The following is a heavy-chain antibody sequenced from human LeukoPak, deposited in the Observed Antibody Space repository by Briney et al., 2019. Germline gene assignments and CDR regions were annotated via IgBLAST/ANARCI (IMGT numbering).Heavy chain of an antibody. CDR1: GYTFTGYY. J-gene: IGHJ6*03. CDR2: INPNSVGT. CDR3: ARDGVDSYGYSSYYMDV. D-gene: IGHD5-18*01. Sequence: ASVKVSCKASGYTFTGYYLHWVRQAPAQGLEWMGWINPNSVGTNYAQKFQGRDTMTRDTSMSTAYMELSRLRSDDTAVYYCARDGVDSYGYSSYYMDVWGKGTSVTVSS. V-gene: IGHV1-2*02.